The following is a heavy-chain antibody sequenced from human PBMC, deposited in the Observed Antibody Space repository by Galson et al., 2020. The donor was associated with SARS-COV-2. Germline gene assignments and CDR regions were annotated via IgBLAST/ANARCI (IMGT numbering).Heavy chain of an antibody. D-gene: IGHD3-3*01. Sequence: GESLKISCATSGFTFSDHWMRWVRQAPGKGLEWVANIKRDGSETHFVDSVEGRFTISRDNVKKSLYLQMNSLRPEDTAVYYCAIDLFTIFGVPIPDIWGQGTMVTVSS. V-gene: IGHV3-7*03. CDR3: AIDLFTIFGVPIPDI. CDR1: GFTFSDHW. J-gene: IGHJ3*02. CDR2: IKRDGSET.